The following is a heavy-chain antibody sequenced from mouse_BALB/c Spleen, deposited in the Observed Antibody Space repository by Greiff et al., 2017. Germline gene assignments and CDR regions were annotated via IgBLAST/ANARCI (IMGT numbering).Heavy chain of an antibody. CDR2: ISSGGSYT. CDR1: GFTFSSFG. J-gene: IGHJ2*01. V-gene: IGHV5-6*03. D-gene: IGHD2-13*01. CDR3: ARKDYKDYFDY. Sequence: EVKLMESGGGLVQPGGSRKLSCAASGFTFSSFGMHWVRQAPEKGLEWVATISSGGSYTYYPDSVKGRFTISRDNAKNTLYLQMSSLKSEDTAMYYCARKDYKDYFDYWGQGTTLTVSS.